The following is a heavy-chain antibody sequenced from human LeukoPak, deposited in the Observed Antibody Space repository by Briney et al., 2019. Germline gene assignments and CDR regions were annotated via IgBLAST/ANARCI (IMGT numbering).Heavy chain of an antibody. CDR3: ARDYYSRFDY. V-gene: IGHV3-74*01. Sequence: PGGSLRLSCAASAFTLSRYGMNGVRQAPGKGLVWVSRINSEGSSTTYADSVKGRFTISRDNAKNTLLLQMNSLRAEDTAVYYCARDYYSRFDYWGQGTLVTVSS. D-gene: IGHD3-22*01. J-gene: IGHJ4*02. CDR2: INSEGSST. CDR1: AFTLSRYG.